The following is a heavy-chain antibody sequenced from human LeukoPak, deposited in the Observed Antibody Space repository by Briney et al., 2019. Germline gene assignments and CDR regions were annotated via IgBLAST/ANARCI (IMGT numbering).Heavy chain of an antibody. V-gene: IGHV4-59*01. CDR1: GGSISSYY. J-gene: IGHJ4*02. Sequence: SETLSLTCTVSGGSISSYYWSWIRQPPGKGLEWIGYIYYSGCTNYNPSLKSRVTISVDTSKNQFSLKLSSVTAADTAVYYCASRNILTGYLDYWGQGTLVTVSS. D-gene: IGHD3-9*01. CDR2: IYYSGCT. CDR3: ASRNILTGYLDY.